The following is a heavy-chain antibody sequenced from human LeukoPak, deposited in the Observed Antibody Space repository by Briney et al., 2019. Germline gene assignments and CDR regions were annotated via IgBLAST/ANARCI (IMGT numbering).Heavy chain of an antibody. CDR1: GFTFSSYA. CDR2: ISGSGAST. V-gene: IGHV3-23*01. Sequence: GGSLRLSCAASGFTFSSYAIHWVRQAPGKGLEWVSAISGSGASTYYTDSVKGRFTISRDNSKNTLYLQMNSLRAEDTAVYYCVKELAGRQGMDYWGQGTLVTVSS. D-gene: IGHD6-6*01. CDR3: VKELAGRQGMDY. J-gene: IGHJ4*02.